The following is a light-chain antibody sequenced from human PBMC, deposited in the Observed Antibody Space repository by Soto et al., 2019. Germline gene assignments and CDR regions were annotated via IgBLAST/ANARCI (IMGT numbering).Light chain of an antibody. CDR1: GSDVGGYKY. J-gene: IGLJ1*01. CDR3: SSYASSSPFV. CDR2: DVS. V-gene: IGLV2-14*01. Sequence: QAASVSGSPGQSITISCTGTGSDVGGYKYVSWYQQLPGKAPKLMIYDVSYRPSGVSDRFSGSKSGNTASLIISGLQAEDEADYYCSSYASSSPFVFGTGTKVTVL.